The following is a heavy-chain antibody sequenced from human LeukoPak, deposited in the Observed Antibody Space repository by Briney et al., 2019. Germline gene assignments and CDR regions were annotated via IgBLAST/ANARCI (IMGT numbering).Heavy chain of an antibody. V-gene: IGHV4-59*01. CDR3: AREKASAGPHFEH. Sequence: PSETLSLTCSVSGGSISSYHWSWIRQPPGKGLEWIGYNYNRGTTNYNPPLKSRVTISVDRSKNQFSLSLTSVTAADTAVYYCAREKASAGPHFEHWGRGILVTVSS. CDR1: GGSISSYH. J-gene: IGHJ5*02. CDR2: NYNRGTT. D-gene: IGHD6-13*01.